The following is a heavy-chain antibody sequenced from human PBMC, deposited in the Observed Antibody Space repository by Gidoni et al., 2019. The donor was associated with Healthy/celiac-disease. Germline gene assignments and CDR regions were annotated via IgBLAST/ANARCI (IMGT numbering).Heavy chain of an antibody. V-gene: IGHV3-30*18. CDR2: ISYDGSNK. J-gene: IGHJ4*02. CDR3: AKGKGTMFGVVMTSFDY. CDR1: SSYG. D-gene: IGHD3-3*01. Sequence: SSYGMHWVRQAPGKGLEWVAVISYDGSNKYYADSVKGRFTISRDNSKNTLYLQMNSLRAEETAVYYCAKGKGTMFGVVMTSFDYWGQGTLVTVSA.